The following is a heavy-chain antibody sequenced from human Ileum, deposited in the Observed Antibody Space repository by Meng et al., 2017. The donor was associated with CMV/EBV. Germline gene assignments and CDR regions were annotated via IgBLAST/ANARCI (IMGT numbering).Heavy chain of an antibody. CDR3: ARVGDFSTTSFNFYYYGMDV. J-gene: IGHJ6*02. CDR2: IGGSGDLT. D-gene: IGHD2-2*01. Sequence: GESLKISCAASGFAFSSNVMNWVRRAPGKGLEWVSSIGGSGDLTWYADSVRGRFTISRDNAKNSLHLQMNSLRAEDTAVYYCARVGDFSTTSFNFYYYGMDVWGQGTTVTVSS. CDR1: GFAFSSNV. V-gene: IGHV3-23*01.